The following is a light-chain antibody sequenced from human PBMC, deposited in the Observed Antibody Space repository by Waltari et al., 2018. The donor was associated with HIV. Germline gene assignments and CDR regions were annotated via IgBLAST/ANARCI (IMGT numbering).Light chain of an antibody. V-gene: IGKV1-8*01. Sequence: RMTQSPPSLSASTGDRVTITCRASQDISTFLALYQQKPGKAPTFLVLSSSTLQNGVPSRFYCNFSGTRFTLTIRCLQSEDFGTYYFQKYNTYPITFGQGTRLDIK. CDR1: QDISTF. CDR2: SSS. J-gene: IGKJ5*01. CDR3: QKYNTYPIT.